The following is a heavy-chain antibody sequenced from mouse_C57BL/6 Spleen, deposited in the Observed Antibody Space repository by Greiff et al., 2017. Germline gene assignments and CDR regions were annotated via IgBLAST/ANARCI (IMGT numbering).Heavy chain of an antibody. V-gene: IGHV5-17*01. CDR1: GFTFSDYG. D-gene: IGHD1-1*01. Sequence: EVKLMESGGGLVKPGGSLKLSCAASGFTFSDYGMHWVRQAPEKGLEWVAYISSGSSTIYYADTVKGRFTISRDNAKNTLFLQMTSLSSEDTAMYYCAREGRITTVVANYFDYWGQGTTLTVSS. CDR3: AREGRITTVVANYFDY. J-gene: IGHJ2*01. CDR2: ISSGSSTI.